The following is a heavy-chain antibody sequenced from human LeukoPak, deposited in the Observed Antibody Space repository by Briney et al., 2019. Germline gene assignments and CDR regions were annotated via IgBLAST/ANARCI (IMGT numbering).Heavy chain of an antibody. V-gene: IGHV4-4*02. J-gene: IGHJ4*02. CDR1: GGSISSSNW. D-gene: IGHD2-15*01. CDR2: IYHSGGT. Sequence: PSETLSLTCAVSGGSISSSNWWSWVRQPPRKGLEWIGEIYHSGGTNYNPSLRSRVTISVDKSKSQFSLKLSSVTAADMAVYYCVRDAIRGFDYWGQGTLVTVSS. CDR3: VRDAIRGFDY.